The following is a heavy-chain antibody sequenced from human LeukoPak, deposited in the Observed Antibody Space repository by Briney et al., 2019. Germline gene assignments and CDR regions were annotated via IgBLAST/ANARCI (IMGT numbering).Heavy chain of an antibody. J-gene: IGHJ4*02. Sequence: PGGSLRLSCAASGFIFSGYAMYWVRQAPGKGLEWVASISSDGGDKYYADSVKGRFNISRDNFKNTLFLQMNSLRAEDTAIYYCAREYYSEFFWGQGTLVTVSS. CDR1: GFIFSGYA. D-gene: IGHD2-21*01. V-gene: IGHV3-30-3*01. CDR3: AREYYSEFF. CDR2: ISSDGGDK.